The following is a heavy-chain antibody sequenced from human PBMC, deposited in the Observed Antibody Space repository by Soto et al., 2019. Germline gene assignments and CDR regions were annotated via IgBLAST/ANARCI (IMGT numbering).Heavy chain of an antibody. J-gene: IGHJ4*02. Sequence: QVQLVQSGAEVKKPGASVKVSCKASGYTFTSYAIHWVRQAPGQRLEWMGWINTAKDNTKYSQKFQGRVTITRGTSASIVYMGLSSLRSEDTAVYYGAGGSSWSYLDYWGQGTLVTVSS. V-gene: IGHV1-3*04. CDR1: GYTFTSYA. CDR3: AGGSSWSYLDY. CDR2: INTAKDNT. D-gene: IGHD6-13*01.